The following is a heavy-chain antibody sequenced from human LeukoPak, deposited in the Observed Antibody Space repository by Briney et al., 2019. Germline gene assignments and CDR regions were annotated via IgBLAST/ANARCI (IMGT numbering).Heavy chain of an antibody. CDR1: GFTFSSYW. CDR3: AKGPTRGSYDY. J-gene: IGHJ4*02. V-gene: IGHV3-48*04. D-gene: IGHD5-12*01. Sequence: GGSLRLSCAASGFTFSSYWMSWVRQAPGKGLEWVSYISSSGSTIYYADSVRGRFTISRDNAKNSLYLQMNSLRAEDTAVYYCAKGPTRGSYDYWGQGTLVTVSS. CDR2: ISSSGSTI.